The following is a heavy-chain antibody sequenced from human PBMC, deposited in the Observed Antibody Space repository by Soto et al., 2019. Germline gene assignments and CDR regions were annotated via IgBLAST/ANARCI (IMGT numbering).Heavy chain of an antibody. D-gene: IGHD2-15*01. CDR2: IYWDDDK. CDR1: GFSLSTSGVG. Sequence: QITLKESGPTLVKPTQTLTLTCTFSGFSLSTSGVGVGWIRQPPGKALEWLALIYWDDDKRYSPSLKSRLTITKDTSKNQVVPTMTNMDPVDTATYYCADVIVVVVAATGYNWFDPWGQGTLVTVSS. CDR3: ADVIVVVVAATGYNWFDP. J-gene: IGHJ5*02. V-gene: IGHV2-5*02.